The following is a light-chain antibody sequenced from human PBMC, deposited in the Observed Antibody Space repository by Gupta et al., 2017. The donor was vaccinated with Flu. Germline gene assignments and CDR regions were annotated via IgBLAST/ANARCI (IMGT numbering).Light chain of an antibody. Sequence: DIQMTQSPSSLSASVGDRVTITCRASQSISSYLNWYQQKPGKAPKLLIYAASSLQSGVPSRFSGSGSGTDFTLTISSLLPEDFATYYCRQSYSTPYSFGQGTKLEIK. CDR3: RQSYSTPYS. CDR1: QSISSY. V-gene: IGKV1-39*01. J-gene: IGKJ2*03. CDR2: AAS.